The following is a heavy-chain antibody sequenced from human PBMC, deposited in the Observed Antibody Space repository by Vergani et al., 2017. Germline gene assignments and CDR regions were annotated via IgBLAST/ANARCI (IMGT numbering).Heavy chain of an antibody. J-gene: IGHJ4*02. CDR1: GYTFTSYY. CDR3: ARDPTTVTTGVYYFDY. CDR2: INPSGGST. V-gene: IGHV1-46*01. Sequence: QVQLVQSGAEVKKPGASVKVSCKASGYTFTSYYMHWVRQAPGQGLEWMGIINPSGGSTSYAQKFQGRVTMTRDTSNSTVYMELSSLRSEDTAVYYCARDPTTVTTGVYYFDYWGQGTLVTVSS. D-gene: IGHD4-17*01.